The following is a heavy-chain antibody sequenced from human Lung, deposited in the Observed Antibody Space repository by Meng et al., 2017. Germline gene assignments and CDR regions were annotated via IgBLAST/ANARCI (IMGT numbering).Heavy chain of an antibody. D-gene: IGHD2-2*01. CDR1: GYSFTNYG. Sequence: QVHLVQSGPEVMKPGASLKLSFQASGYSFTNYGINWVRQAPGKGLEWMGWTSTYNSNRNYAQSLQGRVTMTTDTSTTTAYMELRSLTFDDTAVYYCARGRHCSSTTCYLSDSWGQGTVVTVSS. CDR2: TSTYNSNR. CDR3: ARGRHCSSTTCYLSDS. V-gene: IGHV1-18*01. J-gene: IGHJ4*02.